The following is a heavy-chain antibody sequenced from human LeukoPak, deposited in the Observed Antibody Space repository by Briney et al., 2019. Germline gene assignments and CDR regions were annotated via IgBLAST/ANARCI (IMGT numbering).Heavy chain of an antibody. CDR3: ATETVNFYFST. CDR1: GYTLTELS. CDR2: LVPEDDEI. D-gene: IGHD2/OR15-2a*01. J-gene: IGHJ5*02. V-gene: IGHV1-24*01. Sequence: SVKVSCKVSGYTLTELSTHWVRQARGKGLEGMGGLVPEDDEIIYAQRVQGRVTMPEDASTDTAYMELRSLRSEDTAVYYCATETVNFYFSTWGQGTLVTVSS.